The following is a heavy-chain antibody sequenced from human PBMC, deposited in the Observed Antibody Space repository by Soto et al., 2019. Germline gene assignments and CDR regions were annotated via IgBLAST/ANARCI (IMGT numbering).Heavy chain of an antibody. CDR2: INPHTGDT. V-gene: IGHV1-2*02. CDR1: GYTLTDYY. Sequence: QVHLVQSGAEVKKPGASVTVSCKTSGYTLTDYYMHWVRQAPGQGLEWMAWINPHTGDTGIAERFQGRVTMTRDTSTNTAHMGLTSLTSDDTAIYYCARGLGTYCTSFSCSNYYFGVGVWGRGTTVTVSS. D-gene: IGHD2-2*01. CDR3: ARGLGTYCTSFSCSNYYFGVGV. J-gene: IGHJ6*02.